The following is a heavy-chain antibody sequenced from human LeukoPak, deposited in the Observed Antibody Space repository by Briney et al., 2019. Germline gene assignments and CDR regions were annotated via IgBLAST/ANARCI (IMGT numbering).Heavy chain of an antibody. V-gene: IGHV3-23*01. D-gene: IGHD6-13*01. J-gene: IGHJ4*02. Sequence: PGGSLRLSCAASGFTFSDYYMSWIRQAPGKGLEWVSAISGSGGSTYYADSVKGRFTISRDNSKNTLYLQMNSLRAEDTAVYYCAKGNSSSWYAPLDYWGQGTLVTVSS. CDR1: GFTFSDYY. CDR2: ISGSGGST. CDR3: AKGNSSSWYAPLDY.